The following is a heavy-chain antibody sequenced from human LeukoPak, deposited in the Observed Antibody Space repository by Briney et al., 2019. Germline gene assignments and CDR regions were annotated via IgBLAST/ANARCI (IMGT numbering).Heavy chain of an antibody. CDR3: TKGPWDLPHAFDI. Sequence: GGSLRLSCTASGFTLSSCAMSWVRQAPGKGLECVSTISGSGVTTRYADSVRGRFTISRDSSKNTLYLQMNSLRAEDTAIYYCTKGPWDLPHAFDIWGLGTMVTVSS. J-gene: IGHJ3*02. CDR2: ISGSGVTT. CDR1: GFTLSSCA. D-gene: IGHD1-26*01. V-gene: IGHV3-23*01.